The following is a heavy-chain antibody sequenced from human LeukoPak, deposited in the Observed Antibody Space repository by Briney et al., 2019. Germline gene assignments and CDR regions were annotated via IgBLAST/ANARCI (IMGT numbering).Heavy chain of an antibody. CDR3: ARDGWSVQHPHGY. CDR1: GFTFSDYY. CDR2: ISSSSSYT. J-gene: IGHJ4*02. D-gene: IGHD2-15*01. V-gene: IGHV3-11*06. Sequence: PGGSLRLSCAASGFTFSDYYMSWIRQAPGKGLEWVSYISSSSSYTNYADSVKGRFTISRDSAKNSLYLQMNSLRAEDTAVYYCARDGWSVQHPHGYWGRGTLVTVSS.